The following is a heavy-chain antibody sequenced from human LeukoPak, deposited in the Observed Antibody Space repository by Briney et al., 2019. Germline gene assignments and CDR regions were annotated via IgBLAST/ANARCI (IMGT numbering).Heavy chain of an antibody. Sequence: GGSLRLSCAASGFTFSSYAMSWVRQAPGKGLEWVSAISGSGGSTYYADSVKGRFTISRDNPKNTLYLQMNSLRAEDTAVYYCAKKKAHWENFDYWGQGTLVTVSS. CDR1: GFTFSSYA. CDR3: AKKKAHWENFDY. V-gene: IGHV3-23*01. CDR2: ISGSGGST. J-gene: IGHJ4*02. D-gene: IGHD1-26*01.